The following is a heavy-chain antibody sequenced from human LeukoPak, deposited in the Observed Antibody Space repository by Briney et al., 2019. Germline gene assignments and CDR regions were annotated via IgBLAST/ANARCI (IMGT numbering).Heavy chain of an antibody. Sequence: GGSLRLSCAASGFTFSSYSMNWVRQAPGKGLEWVSSISSSSSYIYYADSVKGRFTISRDNAKNSLYLQMNSLRAEDTAVYYCAREYYYDSSGYWAGYYYGMDVWGQGTTVTVSS. D-gene: IGHD3-22*01. CDR2: ISSSSSYI. CDR1: GFTFSSYS. CDR3: AREYYYDSSGYWAGYYYGMDV. V-gene: IGHV3-21*01. J-gene: IGHJ6*02.